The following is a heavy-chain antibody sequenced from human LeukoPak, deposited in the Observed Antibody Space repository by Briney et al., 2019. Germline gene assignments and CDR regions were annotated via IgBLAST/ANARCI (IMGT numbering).Heavy chain of an antibody. D-gene: IGHD3-22*01. V-gene: IGHV1-2*02. CDR3: ARDINIIVVGQYHYGMDV. CDR1: GYRFTGYY. Sequence: SETVSCKASGYRFTGYYIHWVRPAPAQGLEWMGWVNTDSGGKTYSQKFQGRVNMTRGPSIRTAYMELSRLRSDVRAFYYCARDINIIVVGQYHYGMDVWGQGTAVTVSS. J-gene: IGHJ6*02. CDR2: VNTDSGGK.